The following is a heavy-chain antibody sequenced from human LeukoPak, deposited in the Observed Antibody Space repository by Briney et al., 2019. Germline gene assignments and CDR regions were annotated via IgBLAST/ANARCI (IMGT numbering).Heavy chain of an antibody. V-gene: IGHV4-39*01. Sequence: SETLSLTCTVSGGSISSSSYYWGWIRQPPGKGLERIGSIYYSGRTYYNPSLKSRVTISVDTSKNQFSLKLSSVTAADTAVYYCARLVVAMAGIGDYYHGMDVWGQGTTVTVSS. D-gene: IGHD6-19*01. J-gene: IGHJ6*02. CDR1: GGSISSSSYY. CDR2: IYYSGRT. CDR3: ARLVVAMAGIGDYYHGMDV.